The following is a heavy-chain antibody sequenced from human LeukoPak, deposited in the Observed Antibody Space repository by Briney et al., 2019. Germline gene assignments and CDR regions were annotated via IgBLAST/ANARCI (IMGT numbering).Heavy chain of an antibody. D-gene: IGHD6-13*01. V-gene: IGHV7-4-1*02. CDR1: GYTFSSYT. J-gene: IGHJ6*03. CDR3: ARTLKIAAAGTSYYYMDV. Sequence: GASVKVSCKASGYTFSSYTMNWVRQAPGQGLEWVGCINTNTEKPTYAQGFTGRFVFSLDTSVSTAYLQISSLKAEDTAVYFCARTLKIAAAGTSYYYMDVWGKGTTVTVSS. CDR2: INTNTEKP.